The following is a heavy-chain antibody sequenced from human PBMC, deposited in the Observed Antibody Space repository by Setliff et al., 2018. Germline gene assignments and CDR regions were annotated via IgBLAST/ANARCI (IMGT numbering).Heavy chain of an antibody. CDR1: GDIFATSW. Sequence: GESLKISCRVSGDIFATSWIGWVRQMPGKGLDFIGIIWPGDSDTRYSPSFQGQVTISAYKSSSSAFLQWNSLKASDTAMYFCARRDFGSDYPLVSWGQGTLVTVSS. D-gene: IGHD6-25*01. CDR3: ARRDFGSDYPLVS. CDR2: IWPGDSDT. J-gene: IGHJ4*02. V-gene: IGHV5-51*01.